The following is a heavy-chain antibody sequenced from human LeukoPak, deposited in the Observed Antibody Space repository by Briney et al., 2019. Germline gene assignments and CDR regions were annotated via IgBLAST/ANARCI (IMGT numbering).Heavy chain of an antibody. J-gene: IGHJ3*02. D-gene: IGHD3-22*01. CDR1: GFTVSSNY. CDR3: ARELYYYDSSGYPRNDAFDI. Sequence: GGSLRLSCAASGFTVSSNYMSWVRQAPGKGLEWVSVIYSGGSTYFADSVKGRFTISRDNSKNTLYLQMNSLRAEDTAVYYCARELYYYDSSGYPRNDAFDIWGQGTMVTVSS. V-gene: IGHV3-53*01. CDR2: IYSGGST.